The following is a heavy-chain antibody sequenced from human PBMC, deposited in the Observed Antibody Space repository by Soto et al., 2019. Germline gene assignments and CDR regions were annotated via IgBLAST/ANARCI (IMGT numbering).Heavy chain of an antibody. D-gene: IGHD3-16*01. V-gene: IGHV4-59*08. Sequence: ASETRSLTCTISGGSISTYYWSWIRQPPGKGLEWIGYIYHSGSTNYNPSLKSRVTISVDTSRNQFSLKLTSVTAADTAVYYCARRRYDFDSWGQGTLVTVSS. CDR2: IYHSGST. J-gene: IGHJ4*02. CDR1: GGSISTYY. CDR3: ARRRYDFDS.